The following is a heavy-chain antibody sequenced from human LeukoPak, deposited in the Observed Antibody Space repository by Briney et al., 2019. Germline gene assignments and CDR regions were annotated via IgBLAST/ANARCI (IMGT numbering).Heavy chain of an antibody. J-gene: IGHJ5*02. D-gene: IGHD3-10*01. CDR1: GGSISSGSYY. V-gene: IGHV4-61*02. CDR2: VYSSGST. Sequence: PSETLSLTCTVSGGSISSGSYYWSWIRQPAGKGLEWIGRVYSSGSTDYNPSLKSRLSISVDTSKIQFSLRLSSVTVADTAVYYCARTPLRGATFFTSNPNWFDTWGQGTLVTVSS. CDR3: ARTPLRGATFFTSNPNWFDT.